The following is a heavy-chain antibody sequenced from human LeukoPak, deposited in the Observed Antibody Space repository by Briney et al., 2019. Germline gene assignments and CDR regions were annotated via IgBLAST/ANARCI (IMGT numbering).Heavy chain of an antibody. Sequence: GASVKVSCKASGGTFSSYAISWVRQAPGQGLEWMGGIIPIFGTANYAQKFQGRVTITTDESTSTAYMELSSLRSEDTAVYYCARVDTAMVTSDDAFDIWGQGTMATVSS. CDR2: IIPIFGTA. V-gene: IGHV1-69*05. D-gene: IGHD5-18*01. J-gene: IGHJ3*02. CDR3: ARVDTAMVTSDDAFDI. CDR1: GGTFSSYA.